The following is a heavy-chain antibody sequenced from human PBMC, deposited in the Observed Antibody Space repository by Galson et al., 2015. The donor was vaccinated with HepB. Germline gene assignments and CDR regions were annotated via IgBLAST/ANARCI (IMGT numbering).Heavy chain of an antibody. Sequence: SLRLSCAASGFTFSSYGMHWVRQAPGKGLEWVAVIWYDGSNKYYADSVKGRFTISRDNSKNTLYLQMNSLRAEDTAVYYCARVDAYYYDSSGSIDYWGQGTLVTVSS. J-gene: IGHJ4*02. D-gene: IGHD3-22*01. V-gene: IGHV3-33*01. CDR3: ARVDAYYYDSSGSIDY. CDR1: GFTFSSYG. CDR2: IWYDGSNK.